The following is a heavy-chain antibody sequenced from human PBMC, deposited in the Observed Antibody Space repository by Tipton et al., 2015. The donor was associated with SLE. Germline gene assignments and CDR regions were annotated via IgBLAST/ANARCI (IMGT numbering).Heavy chain of an antibody. V-gene: IGHV3-21*01. D-gene: IGHD3-22*01. J-gene: IGHJ3*02. CDR1: GFTVSSYS. Sequence: SLRLSCAASGFTVSSYSMNWVRQAPGKGLEWVSSISSSSSYIYYADSVKGRFTISRDNAKNSLYLQMSSLRAEDTAVYYCAREDYEGAFDIWGQGTMVTVSS. CDR3: AREDYEGAFDI. CDR2: ISSSSSYI.